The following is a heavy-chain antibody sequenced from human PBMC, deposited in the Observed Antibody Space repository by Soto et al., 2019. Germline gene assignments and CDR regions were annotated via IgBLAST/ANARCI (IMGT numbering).Heavy chain of an antibody. CDR1: GFTFSDYY. D-gene: IGHD3-16*01. V-gene: IGHV3-11*01. CDR2: ISSSGNTR. J-gene: IGHJ4*02. CDR3: VRDVTA. Sequence: QVQLVESGGGLVKPGGSLRLSCAASGFTFSDYYMSWIRQPPGKGLEWVASISSSGNTRSYADSVKGRFTISRDDAKNSLYLQMDSRTAEDAAVYYCVRDVTAWGPGTLVTVSS.